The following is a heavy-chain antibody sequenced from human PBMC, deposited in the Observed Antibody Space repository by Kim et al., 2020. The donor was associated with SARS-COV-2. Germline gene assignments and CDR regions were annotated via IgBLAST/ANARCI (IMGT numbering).Heavy chain of an antibody. CDR3: ARGGHYGGSFDF. J-gene: IGHJ4*02. V-gene: IGHV3-7*01. CDR1: GFIFSSHW. CDR2: IKQDGTEK. D-gene: IGHD4-17*01. Sequence: GGSLRLSCAASGFIFSSHWMSWVRQAPGKGLEWVASIKQDGTEKQYVGSVKGRFTVARDNAEDSLFLQVNSLMPEDTGIYYCARGGHYGGSFDFWGQGILVTVSS.